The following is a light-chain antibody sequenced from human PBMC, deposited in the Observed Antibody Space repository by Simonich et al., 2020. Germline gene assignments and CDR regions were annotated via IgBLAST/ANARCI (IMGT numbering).Light chain of an antibody. CDR2: EGR. CDR1: SSVVGSYNL. J-gene: IGLJ2*01. Sequence: QSALTQPASVSGSPGQSITISCTGTSSVVGSYNLVSWYQQHPGKAPKLMIYEGRKRPSGVSNRVSGSKSGNTASLTISGLQAEDEADYYCCSYAGSSNVVFGGGTKLTVL. CDR3: CSYAGSSNVV. V-gene: IGLV2-23*01.